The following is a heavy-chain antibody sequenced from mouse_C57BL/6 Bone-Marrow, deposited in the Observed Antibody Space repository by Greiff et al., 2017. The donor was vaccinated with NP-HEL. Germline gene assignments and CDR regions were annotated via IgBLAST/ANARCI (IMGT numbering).Heavy chain of an antibody. CDR3: AGDYGSSYGVCYYAMDY. CDR1: GYTFTSYG. J-gene: IGHJ4*01. V-gene: IGHV1-81*01. Sequence: QVQLQQSGAELARPGASVKLSCKASGYTFTSYGISWVKQRTGQGLEWIGEIYPRSGNTYYNEKFKGKATLTADKSSSTAYMGLRSLTSEDSAVYFCAGDYGSSYGVCYYAMDYWGQGTSVTVSS. CDR2: IYPRSGNT. D-gene: IGHD1-1*01.